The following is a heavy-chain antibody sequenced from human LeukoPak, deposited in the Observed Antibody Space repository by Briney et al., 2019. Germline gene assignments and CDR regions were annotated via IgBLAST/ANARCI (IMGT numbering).Heavy chain of an antibody. CDR3: ARVGYGSGTGWFDP. CDR1: GGSISSYY. D-gene: IGHD3-10*01. Sequence: PSETLSLTCTVSGGSISSYYWSRIRQPPGKGLEWIGYIYYSGSTNYNPSLKSRVTISVDTSKNQFSLKLSSVTAADTAVYYCARVGYGSGTGWFDPWGQGTLVTVSS. CDR2: IYYSGST. J-gene: IGHJ5*02. V-gene: IGHV4-59*01.